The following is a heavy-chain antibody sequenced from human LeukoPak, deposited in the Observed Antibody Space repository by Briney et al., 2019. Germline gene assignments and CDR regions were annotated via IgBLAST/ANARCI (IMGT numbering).Heavy chain of an antibody. CDR1: GFTFSSYE. D-gene: IGHD5-18*01. CDR2: ISSSGSTI. Sequence: GGSLRLSCAASGFTFSSYEMNWVRQAPGKGLEWVSYISSSGSTIYYADSVKGRFTISRDNAKNSLYLQMNSLRAEDTAVYYCARGTEYSYGLDYWGQRTLVTVSS. J-gene: IGHJ4*02. V-gene: IGHV3-48*03. CDR3: ARGTEYSYGLDY.